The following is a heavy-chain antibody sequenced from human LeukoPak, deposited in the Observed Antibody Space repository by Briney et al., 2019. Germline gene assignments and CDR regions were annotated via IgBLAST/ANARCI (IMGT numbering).Heavy chain of an antibody. CDR2: ISWNSGSI. CDR3: AKGFSGRYFYYFDY. Sequence: GGSLRLSCAASGFTFDDYAMHWVRQAPGKGLEWVSGISWNSGSIGYADSVKGRFTISRDNAKNSLYLQMNSLRAEDMALYYCAKGFSGRYFYYFDYWGQGTLVTVSS. V-gene: IGHV3-9*03. D-gene: IGHD1-26*01. J-gene: IGHJ4*02. CDR1: GFTFDDYA.